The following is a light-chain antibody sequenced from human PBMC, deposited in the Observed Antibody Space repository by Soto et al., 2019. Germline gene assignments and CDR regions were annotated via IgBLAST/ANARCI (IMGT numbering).Light chain of an antibody. V-gene: IGLV1-47*02. CDR1: SSSIGSSY. CDR2: NNN. CDR3: AAWDDSLNGWV. J-gene: IGLJ3*02. Sequence: QAVVTQPPSASGTPGQRVTISCSGSSSSIGSSYVYWYQQLPGTAPKLLIHNNNQRPSGVPDRFSGSKSGTSASLAISGLRSEDEADYYCAAWDDSLNGWVFGGGTKLTVL.